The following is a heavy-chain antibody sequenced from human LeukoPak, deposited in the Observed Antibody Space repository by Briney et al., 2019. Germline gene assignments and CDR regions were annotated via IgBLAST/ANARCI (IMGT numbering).Heavy chain of an antibody. D-gene: IGHD3-3*01. CDR2: INPSGGST. J-gene: IGHJ4*02. V-gene: IGHV1-46*01. CDR1: GGTFSSYA. CDR3: ARGHIYDFWSGYFDY. Sequence: ASVKVSCKASGGTFSSYAISWVRQAPGQGLEWMGIINPSGGSTSYAQKFQGRVTMTRDTSTSTVYMELSSLRSEDTAVYYCARGHIYDFWSGYFDYWGQGTLVTVSS.